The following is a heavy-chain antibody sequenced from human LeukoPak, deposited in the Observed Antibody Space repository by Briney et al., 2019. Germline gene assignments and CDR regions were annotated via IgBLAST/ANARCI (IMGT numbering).Heavy chain of an antibody. V-gene: IGHV4-4*07. CDR1: GGFISSYY. CDR3: ARDIISYDFWSGYPYYYYMDV. Sequence: PSETLSLTCTVSGGFISSYYWSWIRQPAGKGLEWIGRIYTSGSTNYNPSLKSRVTMSVDTSKNQFSLKLSSVTAADTAVYYCARDIISYDFWSGYPYYYYMDVWGKGTTVTVSS. D-gene: IGHD3-3*01. J-gene: IGHJ6*03. CDR2: IYTSGST.